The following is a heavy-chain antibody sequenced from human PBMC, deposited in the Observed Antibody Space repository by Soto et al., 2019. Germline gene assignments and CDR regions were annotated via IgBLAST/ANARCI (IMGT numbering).Heavy chain of an antibody. Sequence: SQTLSLTCAISGDSVSSTSTAWSWIRQSPSRGLEWLGRTYYRSKWYSDYAVSVKSRITINPDTSKNQFSLQLNSVAPEDTAVYYCARGSYYSGWVWGQGTLVTVSS. CDR1: GDSVSSTSTA. CDR2: TYYRSKWYS. V-gene: IGHV6-1*01. J-gene: IGHJ4*02. D-gene: IGHD6-19*01. CDR3: ARGSYYSGWV.